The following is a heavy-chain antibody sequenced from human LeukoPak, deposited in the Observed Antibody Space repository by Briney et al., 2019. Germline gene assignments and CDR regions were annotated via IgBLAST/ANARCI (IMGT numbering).Heavy chain of an antibody. CDR2: THGDGST. J-gene: IGHJ4*02. Sequence: GGSLRLSCAASGFRIQMSWVRQAPGKGLEWVSMTHGDGSTNCADSVKGRFTISRDNSKNTMYLQINSLSVEDTAVYYCASGSNRVFDYWGQGTLVTVSS. CDR3: ASGSNRVFDY. CDR1: GFRIQ. V-gene: IGHV3-53*01. D-gene: IGHD1-1*01.